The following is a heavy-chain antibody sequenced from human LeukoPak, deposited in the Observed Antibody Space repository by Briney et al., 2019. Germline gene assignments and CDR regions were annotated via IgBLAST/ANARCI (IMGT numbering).Heavy chain of an antibody. V-gene: IGHV4-4*02. CDR1: GVSISSSEW. CDR2: IHRDGRT. Sequence: PSETLSLTCAVSGVSISSSEWWIWVRQPPGQGLEWIGEIHRDGRTRYNPSLKSRVTMSMDYSKNQFSLSVTPMTAADTAVYYCARAGGYGSPLGYWGQGTLVTVS. J-gene: IGHJ4*02. CDR3: ARAGGYGSPLGY. D-gene: IGHD6-13*01.